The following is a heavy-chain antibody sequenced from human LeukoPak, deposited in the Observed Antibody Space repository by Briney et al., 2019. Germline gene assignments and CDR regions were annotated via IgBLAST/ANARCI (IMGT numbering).Heavy chain of an antibody. CDR3: ARQTTVATDC. J-gene: IGHJ4*02. V-gene: IGHV3-74*01. CDR2: INPNGITT. CDR1: GFIFRNYW. Sequence: GGSLRLSCAASGFIFRNYWMHWVRQAPGKGLVWVARINPNGITTTYTDSVKGRFTISRDNAKNTLYLQMNSLRAEDTAVYYCARQTTVATDCWGQGTLVTVSS. D-gene: IGHD4-23*01.